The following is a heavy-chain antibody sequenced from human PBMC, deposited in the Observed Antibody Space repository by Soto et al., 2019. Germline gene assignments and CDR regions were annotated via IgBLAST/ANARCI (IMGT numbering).Heavy chain of an antibody. Sequence: PGGSLRLSCAASGFTFSSYSMNWVRQAPGKGLEWVSYISSSSSTIYYADSVKGRFTISRDNAKNSLYLQMNSLRAEDTAVYYCAGAQRSGWYSVYWGQGSLVTVSS. J-gene: IGHJ4*01. V-gene: IGHV3-48*01. CDR2: ISSSSSTI. CDR3: AGAQRSGWYSVY. CDR1: GFTFSSYS. D-gene: IGHD6-19*01.